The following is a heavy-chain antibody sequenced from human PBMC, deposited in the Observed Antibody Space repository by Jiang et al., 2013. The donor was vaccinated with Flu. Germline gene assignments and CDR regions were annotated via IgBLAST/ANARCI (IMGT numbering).Heavy chain of an antibody. CDR1: GGTFSDYG. CDR3: ARAMAAYDILSGLRF. J-gene: IGHJ4*02. V-gene: IGHV1-69*06. D-gene: IGHD3-9*01. Sequence: SGAEVKKPGSSVKVSCKASGGTFSDYGISWVRQAPGQGLEWMGGIVPLFGTPNYAQRFQGRVTITADKSTSTVYMDLSGLGSEDTALYYCARAMAAYDILSGLRFWGQGTLVTVSS. CDR2: IVPLFGTP.